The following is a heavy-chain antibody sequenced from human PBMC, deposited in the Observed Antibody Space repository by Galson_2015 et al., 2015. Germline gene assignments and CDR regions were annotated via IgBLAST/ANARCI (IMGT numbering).Heavy chain of an antibody. J-gene: IGHJ6*02. V-gene: IGHV3-21*01. Sequence: SLRLSCAASGFTFSSYSMNWVRQAPGKGLEWVSSISSSSSYIYYADSVKVRFTISRDNAKNSLYLQMNSLRAEDTAVYYCARETYGSGSYNYYYYYGMDVWGQGTTVTVSS. CDR2: ISSSSSYI. D-gene: IGHD3-10*01. CDR3: ARETYGSGSYNYYYYYGMDV. CDR1: GFTFSSYS.